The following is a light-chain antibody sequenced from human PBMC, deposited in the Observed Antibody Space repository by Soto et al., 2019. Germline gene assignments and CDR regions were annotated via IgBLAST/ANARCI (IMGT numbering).Light chain of an antibody. CDR2: GVS. Sequence: IVLTHSPGTLSLSPGERATLSCRASQTGSNSYLAWYQQKSGQAPRLLIYGVSTRATGTPDRFSGSGSGTEFTLTISSLQSEDFAFFYCQQYDGWPRTFGQGTKVDIK. V-gene: IGKV3-20*01. CDR1: QTGSNSY. J-gene: IGKJ1*01. CDR3: QQYDGWPRT.